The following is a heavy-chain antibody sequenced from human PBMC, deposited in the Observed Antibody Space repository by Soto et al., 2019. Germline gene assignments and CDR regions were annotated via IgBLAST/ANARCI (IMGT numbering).Heavy chain of an antibody. J-gene: IGHJ6*03. CDR3: ARESGYEEDDYYYYMDV. Sequence: GGSLRLSCAASGFTFSSYGMHWVRQAPGKGLEWVAVIWYDGSNKYYADSVKGRFTISRDNSKNTLYLQMNSLRAEDTAVYYCARESGYEEDDYYYYMDVWGKGTTVTVSS. CDR2: IWYDGSNK. V-gene: IGHV3-33*01. D-gene: IGHD5-12*01. CDR1: GFTFSSYG.